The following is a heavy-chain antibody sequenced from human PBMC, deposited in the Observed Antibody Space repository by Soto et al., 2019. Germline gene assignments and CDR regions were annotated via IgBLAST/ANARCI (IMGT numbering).Heavy chain of an antibody. J-gene: IGHJ6*02. CDR2: IIPILGIA. Sequence: QVQLVQSGAEVKKPGSSVKVSCKASGGTFSSYTISWVRQAPGQGLEWMGRIIPILGIANYAQKFQGRVTITADKTTITAYMELSSLTYTYTALYYFVLPPMVTRYYYGMDVWGQGTTVTVFS. V-gene: IGHV1-69*02. CDR1: GGTFSSYT. D-gene: IGHD5-18*01. CDR3: VLPPMVTRYYYGMDV.